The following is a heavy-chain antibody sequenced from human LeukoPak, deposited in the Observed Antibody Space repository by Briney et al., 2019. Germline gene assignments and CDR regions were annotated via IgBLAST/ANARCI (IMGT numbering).Heavy chain of an antibody. CDR3: ARDLDGSGSYYTDY. Sequence: ASVKVSCKASAYTFSNYGFNWVRQAPGQGLEWMGWISAYNGNTKYAQKLQGRFTMSTDTSTSTAYMELRRLTSDDTAVYYCARDLDGSGSYYTDYWGQGTLVTVSS. CDR2: ISAYNGNT. V-gene: IGHV1-18*01. CDR1: AYTFSNYG. D-gene: IGHD3-10*01. J-gene: IGHJ4*02.